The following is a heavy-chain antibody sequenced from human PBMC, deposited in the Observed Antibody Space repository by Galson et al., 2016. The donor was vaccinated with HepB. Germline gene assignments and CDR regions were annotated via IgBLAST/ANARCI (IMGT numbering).Heavy chain of an antibody. J-gene: IGHJ6*03. V-gene: IGHV4-59*01. CDR3: ARHGSGWYLGLSYYYYMDV. CDR1: TGSISTYY. Sequence: SETLSLTCTVSTGSISTYYWSWIRQPPGKGLEWIGYVYYTGNTNYNPSLKSRVTISIDTSNKQLSLRLNSVTAADTAIYYCARHGSGWYLGLSYYYYMDVWGKGTPVTVSS. D-gene: IGHD6-19*01. CDR2: VYYTGNT.